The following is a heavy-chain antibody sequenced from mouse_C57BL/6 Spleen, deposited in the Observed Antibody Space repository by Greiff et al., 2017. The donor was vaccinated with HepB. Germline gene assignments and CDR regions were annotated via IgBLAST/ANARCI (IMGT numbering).Heavy chain of an antibody. Sequence: QVQLQQPGAELVMPGASVKLSCKASGYTFTSYWMHWVKQRPGQGLEWIGEIDPSDSYTNYNQKFKGKSTLTVDKSSSTAYMQLSSLTSEDSAVYYCARGDDYDPYYFDYWGQGTTLTVSS. CDR1: GYTFTSYW. J-gene: IGHJ2*01. CDR2: IDPSDSYT. D-gene: IGHD2-4*01. CDR3: ARGDDYDPYYFDY. V-gene: IGHV1-69*01.